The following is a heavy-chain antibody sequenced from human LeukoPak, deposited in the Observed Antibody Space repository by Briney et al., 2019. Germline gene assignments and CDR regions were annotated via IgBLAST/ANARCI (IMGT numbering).Heavy chain of an antibody. CDR1: SGSISNYY. V-gene: IGHV4-59*01. J-gene: IGHJ3*02. Sequence: SETLSLTCTVSSGSISNYYWSWIRQPPGKGLEWIGYVYYIGTTNYNPSLKSRVTISVDTSKNQVSLNLTSVTAADTAVFYCARGRRGGYSLHAFDTWGQGTMVTVSS. CDR2: VYYIGTT. D-gene: IGHD1-26*01. CDR3: ARGRRGGYSLHAFDT.